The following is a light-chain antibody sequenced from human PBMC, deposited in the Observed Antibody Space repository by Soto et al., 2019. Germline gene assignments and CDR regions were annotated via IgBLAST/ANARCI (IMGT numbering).Light chain of an antibody. CDR3: QQSNSFPLT. CDR1: QGIDTW. V-gene: IGKV1D-12*01. Sequence: DIQMTQSPSSVSASVGDRVTITCRPSQGIDTWLAWFQQKPGEAPKLLVYDTSSLESGVPSRFSGSRSGTDFTLTISSLQPEDFATYFCQQSNSFPLTFGGGTKVDIK. J-gene: IGKJ4*01. CDR2: DTS.